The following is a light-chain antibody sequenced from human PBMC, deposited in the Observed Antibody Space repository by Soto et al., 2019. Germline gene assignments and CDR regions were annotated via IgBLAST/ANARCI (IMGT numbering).Light chain of an antibody. J-gene: IGKJ1*01. CDR3: QQYGSAPWT. Sequence: EIVLTQSPGTLPLSPGERATLSYRASLSVASNYVAWYQQKPGQAPRLLIYAASGRATGIPDRFSGSGSGTDFTLTISRLEPEDFAVYYCQQYGSAPWTFGQGTKVEIK. V-gene: IGKV3-20*01. CDR2: AAS. CDR1: LSVASNY.